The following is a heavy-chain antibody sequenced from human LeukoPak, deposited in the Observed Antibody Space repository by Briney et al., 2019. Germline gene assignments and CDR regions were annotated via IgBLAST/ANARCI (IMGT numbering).Heavy chain of an antibody. Sequence: PSETLSLTCTVSGGSISGFYWSWIRQPPGKGLEWLGYVYNSGSTNYNPSLKSRVTISVDTSKSQFSLNLTSLTAADTAVYYCARDRCSGGSCSRFDPWGQGTLVTVSS. CDR1: GGSISGFY. CDR2: VYNSGST. J-gene: IGHJ5*02. V-gene: IGHV4-59*01. CDR3: ARDRCSGGSCSRFDP. D-gene: IGHD2-15*01.